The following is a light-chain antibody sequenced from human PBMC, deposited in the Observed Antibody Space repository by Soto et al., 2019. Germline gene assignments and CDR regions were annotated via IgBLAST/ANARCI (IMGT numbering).Light chain of an antibody. Sequence: QSVLTQPPSASGTPGQRVTISCSGSRSNIGTNTVNWYQHLPGTAPQLLIYSDNQRPSGVPDRFSGSKSGTPASLAISGLQSEDEADYYCAAWDDSLNGLVVFGGGTKLTVL. V-gene: IGLV1-44*01. CDR3: AAWDDSLNGLVV. CDR1: RSNIGTNT. CDR2: SDN. J-gene: IGLJ2*01.